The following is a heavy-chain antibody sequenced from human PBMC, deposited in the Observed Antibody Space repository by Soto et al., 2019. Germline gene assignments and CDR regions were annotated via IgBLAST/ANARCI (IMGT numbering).Heavy chain of an antibody. J-gene: IGHJ4*02. Sequence: GGSXRLSGASAVLTCSSYAMSWVRQAPGKGLEWVSAISGSGGSTYYADSVKGRCTISRDNSKNTLYLQMNSLRAEDTAVYYCAPLPGPTHYDSVLQYWGPGTLVTVYS. CDR2: ISGSGGST. CDR1: VLTCSSYA. V-gene: IGHV3-23*01. D-gene: IGHD5-12*01. CDR3: APLPGPTHYDSVLQY.